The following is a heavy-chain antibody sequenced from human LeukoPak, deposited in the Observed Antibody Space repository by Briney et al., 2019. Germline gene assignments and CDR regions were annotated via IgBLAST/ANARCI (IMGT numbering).Heavy chain of an antibody. CDR1: GYTFTSNG. CDR3: ARGVGDYEANFGY. D-gene: IGHD4-17*01. V-gene: IGHV1-18*01. Sequence: ASVKVSCKASGYTFTSNGISWVRQAPGQGLEWMGWISTYNGNTNYAQKFQGRVTMTTDTPTSTAYMELTSLKSDDTAVYYCARGVGDYEANFGYWGQGTLVTVSS. CDR2: ISTYNGNT. J-gene: IGHJ4*02.